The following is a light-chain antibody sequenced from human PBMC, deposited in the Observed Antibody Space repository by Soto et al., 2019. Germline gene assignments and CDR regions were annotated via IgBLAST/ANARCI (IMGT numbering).Light chain of an antibody. CDR2: GAS. V-gene: IGKV3-20*01. CDR1: QSVSSSY. Sequence: IVLTQSPGTLSLSPGERATLSCRASQSVSSSYLAWYQQKPGQAPRLLIYGASARATGIPDRFSGSGSGTDSTLTISRLEPEDFAVYFCQQYNIWPQTFGQGTKVDIK. J-gene: IGKJ1*01. CDR3: QQYNIWPQT.